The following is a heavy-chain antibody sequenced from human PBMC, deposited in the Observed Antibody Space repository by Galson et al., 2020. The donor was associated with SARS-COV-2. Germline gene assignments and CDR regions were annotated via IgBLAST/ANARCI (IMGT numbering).Heavy chain of an antibody. J-gene: IGHJ4*02. Sequence: GGSLRLSCAASGFTFSSCAMSWVRQAPGKGLEWVSAISVSGGSTKYADSVKGRFSISRDNSKNTLYLQINNLRAEDTAIYYCAKEGSSRSSPPYYFDYWGQGTLVSVSS. CDR2: ISVSGGST. CDR3: AKEGSSRSSPPYYFDY. CDR1: GFTFSSCA. D-gene: IGHD6-6*01. V-gene: IGHV3-23*01.